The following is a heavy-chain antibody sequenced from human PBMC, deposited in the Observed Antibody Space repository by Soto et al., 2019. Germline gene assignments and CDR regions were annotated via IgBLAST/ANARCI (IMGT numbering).Heavy chain of an antibody. D-gene: IGHD3-16*01. CDR2: VSPDGRQT. CDR3: VRDDPSMLPLDY. J-gene: IGHJ4*02. V-gene: IGHV3-74*01. Sequence: EVQLVESGGGSVRPGGSLTLSCAASGFTFTTYWMHWVRQAPGQGLVWVSSVSPDGRQTYYADSVRGRFIISRDNVKNTLLVRMHGLGVDETARYYCVRDDPSMLPLDYWGQGTLVTVSS. CDR1: GFTFTTYW.